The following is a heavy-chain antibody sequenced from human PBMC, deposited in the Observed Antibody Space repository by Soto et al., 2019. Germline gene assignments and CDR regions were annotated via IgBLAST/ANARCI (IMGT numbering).Heavy chain of an antibody. V-gene: IGHV4-34*01. Sequence: QVQLQQWGAGLLKPSEALSLTCGVSGESFNNYYWGWIRQPPGKALESIGEVNWSGSTNYSPFFKSRVSISIDTSKKQFSLILTSVTAADTAVYYCARGQEVRYFDWALSPGMDVLGQGTKVTVSS. CDR3: ARGQEVRYFDWALSPGMDV. J-gene: IGHJ6*02. CDR1: GESFNNYY. CDR2: VNWSGST. D-gene: IGHD3-9*01.